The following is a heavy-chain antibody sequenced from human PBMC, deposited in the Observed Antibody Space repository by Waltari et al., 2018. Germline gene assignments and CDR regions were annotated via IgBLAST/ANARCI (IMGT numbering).Heavy chain of an antibody. V-gene: IGHV4-39*01. D-gene: IGHD4-17*01. CDR3: ASTTVVTRVDYFDY. CDR1: GGSISSSSYY. CDR2: IYYSGST. J-gene: IGHJ4*02. Sequence: QLQLQESGPGLVKPSETLSLTCTVSGGSISSSSYYWGWIRQPPGKGLEWIGSIYYSGSTYYNPSLKSRVTISVDTSKNQFSLKLSSVTAADTAVYYCASTTVVTRVDYFDYWGQGTLVTVSS.